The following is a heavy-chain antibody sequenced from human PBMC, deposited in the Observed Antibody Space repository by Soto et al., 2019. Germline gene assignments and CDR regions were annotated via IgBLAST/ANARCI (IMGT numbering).Heavy chain of an antibody. CDR3: ARFDGYLTGPIDF. J-gene: IGHJ4*02. D-gene: IGHD3-22*01. V-gene: IGHV3-30*03. CDR2: ITYDGSEK. CDR1: GFSLRNYG. Sequence: PGGSLRLSCTVSGFSLRNYGMQWVRQAPGEGLEWVAVITYDGSEKFYGGSVKGRFTISSDISKNTVYLQMNSLRPEDTAVYYCARFDGYLTGPIDFWGQGTLVTVSS.